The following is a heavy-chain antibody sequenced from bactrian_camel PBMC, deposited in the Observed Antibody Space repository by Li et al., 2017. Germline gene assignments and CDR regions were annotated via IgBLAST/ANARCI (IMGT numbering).Heavy chain of an antibody. J-gene: IGHJ4*01. CDR1: GYSVSQGC. CDR3: AEGRGSRGEHCYSLNY. V-gene: IGHV3S63*01. D-gene: IGHD6*01. CDR2: IYTGSGNT. Sequence: HVQLVESGGTSVQAGGSLRLSCAASGYSVSQGCMAWFRQAPGKEREGVARIYTGSGNTYYADSVKGRFTISQDNAKNTVYLQMNSLKPEDTAMYYCAEGRGSRGEHCYSLNYRGQGTQVTVS.